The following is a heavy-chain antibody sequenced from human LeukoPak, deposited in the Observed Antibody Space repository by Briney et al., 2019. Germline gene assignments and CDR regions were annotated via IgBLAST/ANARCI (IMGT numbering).Heavy chain of an antibody. V-gene: IGHV1-69*13. CDR2: IILIFDTA. Sequence: SVKVSCKASGGTFSSYAISWVRQAPGQGLEWMGGIILIFDTANYAQKFKGRPTITADESTSTAYMELSSLRSEDTAVYYCARDRVAAAGALDYWGQGTLVTVSS. CDR3: ARDRVAAAGALDY. CDR1: GGTFSSYA. J-gene: IGHJ4*02. D-gene: IGHD6-13*01.